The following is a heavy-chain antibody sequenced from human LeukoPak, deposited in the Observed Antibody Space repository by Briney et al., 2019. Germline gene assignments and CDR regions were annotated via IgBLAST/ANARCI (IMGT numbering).Heavy chain of an antibody. J-gene: IGHJ4*02. Sequence: PGGSLRLSCAASGLTFTNAWMSWVRQAPGKGLEWVGRIKSKTDGGTVDYAPPVKGRFTISRDDSRNTLCLEMNFLKTEDTAVYYCTTDPGNYEIFWGQGTLVSVSS. CDR2: IKSKTDGGTV. CDR3: TTDPGNYEIF. V-gene: IGHV3-15*01. D-gene: IGHD4-11*01. CDR1: GLTFTNAW.